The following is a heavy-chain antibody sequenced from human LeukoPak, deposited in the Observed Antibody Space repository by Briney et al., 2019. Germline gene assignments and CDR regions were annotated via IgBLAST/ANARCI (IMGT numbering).Heavy chain of an antibody. J-gene: IGHJ4*02. CDR1: GGSISTSNYY. Sequence: SETLSLTCTVSGGSISTSNYYWGWIRQPPGKGLEWIGNIFYSGSTYYSPSLKSRVTISLDTSRNQFSLKLNSVTAADTAVYYCAREANYYGSGTYFEGTFDHWGQGSLVTVSS. D-gene: IGHD3-10*01. CDR3: AREANYYGSGTYFEGTFDH. V-gene: IGHV4-39*07. CDR2: IFYSGST.